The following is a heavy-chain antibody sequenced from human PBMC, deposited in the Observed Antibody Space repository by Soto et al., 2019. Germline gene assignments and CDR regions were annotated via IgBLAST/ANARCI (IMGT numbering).Heavy chain of an antibody. V-gene: IGHV1-2*02. D-gene: IGHD2-2*01. CDR3: AREGLHCSSTSCHDY. CDR2: INPNSGGA. CDR1: GYTFTGYY. J-gene: IGHJ4*02. Sequence: ASVKVSCKASGYTFTGYYMHWVRQAPGQGLEWMGRINPNSGGANYAQKFQGRVTITADKSTSTAYMELSSLRSEDTAVYYCAREGLHCSSTSCHDYWGQGTLVTVSS.